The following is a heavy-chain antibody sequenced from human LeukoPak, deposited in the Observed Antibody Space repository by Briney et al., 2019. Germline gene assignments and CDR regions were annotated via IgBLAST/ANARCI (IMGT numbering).Heavy chain of an antibody. Sequence: GGSLRLSCAASGFTFSSYAMSWVRQAPGKGLEWVSAISGSGGSTYYADSVKGRFTISRDNSKNTLYLQMNSLRAEDTAVYYCAKDLRAHDYGGNSLDYWGQGTLVTVSS. J-gene: IGHJ4*02. CDR2: ISGSGGST. CDR1: GFTFSSYA. CDR3: AKDLRAHDYGGNSLDY. V-gene: IGHV3-23*01. D-gene: IGHD4-23*01.